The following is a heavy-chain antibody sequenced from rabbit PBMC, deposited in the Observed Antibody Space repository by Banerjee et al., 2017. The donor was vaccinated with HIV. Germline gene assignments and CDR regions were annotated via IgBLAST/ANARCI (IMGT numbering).Heavy chain of an antibody. CDR1: GFSFSSNA. V-gene: IGHV1S45*01. Sequence: QEQLEESGGDLVKPEGSLTLTCTASGFSFSSNAMCWVRQAPGKGLEWIACIYAGSSGSTYYASWAKGRFTISKTSSTTVTLQMTSLTAADTATYFCARAYTYAYAGNAYDIHYFNLWGPGTLVTVS. D-gene: IGHD6-1*01. CDR2: IYAGSSGST. J-gene: IGHJ4*01. CDR3: ARAYTYAYAGNAYDIHYFNL.